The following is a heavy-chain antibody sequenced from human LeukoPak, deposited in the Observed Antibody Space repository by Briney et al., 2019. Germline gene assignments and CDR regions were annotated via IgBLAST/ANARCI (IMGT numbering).Heavy chain of an antibody. CDR2: INPNSGGT. V-gene: IGHV1-2*06. J-gene: IGHJ4*02. CDR3: AREGGSSGYYSDY. D-gene: IGHD3-22*01. Sequence: ASVKVSCKASGYTFTGYYMHWVRQAPGQGLEWMGRINPNSGGTNYAQKFQGRVTMTRDTSISTAYMELSRLRSDDTAMYYCAREGGSSGYYSDYWGQGTLVTVSS. CDR1: GYTFTGYY.